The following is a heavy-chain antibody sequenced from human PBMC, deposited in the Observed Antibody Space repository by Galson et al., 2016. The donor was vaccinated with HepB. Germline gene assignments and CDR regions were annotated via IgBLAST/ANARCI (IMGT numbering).Heavy chain of an antibody. D-gene: IGHD3-22*01. J-gene: IGHJ4*02. Sequence: SETLSLTCTVAGGSISSYYWSWIRQPPGKGLEWIGYIYNSGRTNYKPPLKSRVTMSVDTSKNQFYLNLRSVTAADTAVYYCARDRDSSSYYSLDYWGQGILVTVSS. CDR2: IYNSGRT. CDR1: GGSISSYY. CDR3: ARDRDSSSYYSLDY. V-gene: IGHV4-59*01.